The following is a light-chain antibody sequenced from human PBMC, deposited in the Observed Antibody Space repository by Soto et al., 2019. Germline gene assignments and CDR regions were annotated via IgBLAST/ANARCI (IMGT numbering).Light chain of an antibody. CDR2: DTS. V-gene: IGKV3-11*01. Sequence: EIVFSQSPSTLSFSPFERATLSCRASQSVRTYLVWYQQKPGQAPRLLIYDTSTRATGVPARFSGSGSGTDFTLTISSLEPEDFAVYYCHQRSNWPRTFGGGTKVDIK. CDR3: HQRSNWPRT. CDR1: QSVRTY. J-gene: IGKJ4*01.